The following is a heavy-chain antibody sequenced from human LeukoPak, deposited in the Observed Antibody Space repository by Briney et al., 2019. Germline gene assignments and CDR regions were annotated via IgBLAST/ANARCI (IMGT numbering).Heavy chain of an antibody. CDR1: GGSISNYY. Sequence: AETLSLTCTLSGGSISNYYWNWSRQPPGKGLEWIGDIYYTGNTNYNPSLKSRVTISVDTSKNQFYLKLSFLTAADTAVYYCARRDDSSGYHKIFDYWGPGTLVTVSS. D-gene: IGHD3-22*01. J-gene: IGHJ4*02. CDR2: IYYTGNT. CDR3: ARRDDSSGYHKIFDY. V-gene: IGHV4-59*08.